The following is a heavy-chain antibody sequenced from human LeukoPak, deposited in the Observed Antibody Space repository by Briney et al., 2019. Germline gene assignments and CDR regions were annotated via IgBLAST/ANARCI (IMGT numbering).Heavy chain of an antibody. CDR3: ARSLLWFGELSTVDY. D-gene: IGHD3-10*01. CDR2: IYYSGST. Sequence: SQTLSLTCAVSGGSISSGGYYWSWIRQHPGKGLEWIGYIYYSGSTYYNPSLKSRVTISVNTSKNQFSLKLSSVTAADTAVYYCARSLLWFGELSTVDYWGQGTLVTVSS. J-gene: IGHJ4*02. V-gene: IGHV4-31*11. CDR1: GGSISSGGYY.